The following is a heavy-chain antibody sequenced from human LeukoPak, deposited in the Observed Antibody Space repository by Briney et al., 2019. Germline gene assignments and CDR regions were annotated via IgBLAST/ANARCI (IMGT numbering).Heavy chain of an antibody. CDR2: INHSGST. J-gene: IGHJ4*02. Sequence: PSETLSLTCAVYGGSLSGYYWSWIRQPPGKGLEWIGEINHSGSTNYNPSLKSRVTISVDTSKNQFSLKLSSVAAADTAVYYCARGPVTGDINYWGQGTLVTVSS. CDR3: ARGPVTGDINY. V-gene: IGHV4-34*01. D-gene: IGHD7-27*01. CDR1: GGSLSGYY.